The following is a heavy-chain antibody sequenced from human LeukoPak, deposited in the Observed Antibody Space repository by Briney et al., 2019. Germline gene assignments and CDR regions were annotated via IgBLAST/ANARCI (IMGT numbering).Heavy chain of an antibody. D-gene: IGHD3-10*01. J-gene: IGHJ4*02. Sequence: ASVKVSCKASGYTFTSYGISWVRQAPGQGLEWMGWISAYNGNTNYAQKLQGRVTMTTDTSASTAYMELSSLRSEDTAVYYCASFLWFGEAVYWGQGTLVTVSS. CDR1: GYTFTSYG. CDR3: ASFLWFGEAVY. CDR2: ISAYNGNT. V-gene: IGHV1-18*01.